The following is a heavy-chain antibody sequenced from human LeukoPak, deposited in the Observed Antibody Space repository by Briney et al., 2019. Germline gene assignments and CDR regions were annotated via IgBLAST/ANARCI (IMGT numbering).Heavy chain of an antibody. CDR3: ARGRYDSSGYYFVFDY. CDR2: MNPNSGNT. Sequence: ASVKVSCKASGYTFTSYDINWVRQATGQGLEWMGWMNPNSGNTGYAQKFQGRVTMTRNTSISTAYMELSSLRSEDTAVYYCARGRYDSSGYYFVFDYWGQGTLVTVSS. J-gene: IGHJ4*02. V-gene: IGHV1-8*01. CDR1: GYTFTSYD. D-gene: IGHD3-22*01.